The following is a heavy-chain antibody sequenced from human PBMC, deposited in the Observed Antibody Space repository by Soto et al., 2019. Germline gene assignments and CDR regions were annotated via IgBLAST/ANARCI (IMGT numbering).Heavy chain of an antibody. Sequence: QVPLVESGGGVVQPGRSLRLSCAASGFTFSSYGMHWVRQAPGKGLEWVAVISYDGSNKYYADSVKGRFTISRDNSKNTLYLQMNSLRAEDTAVYYCAKGVNDYSNFYYYGMDVWGQGTTVTVSS. CDR2: ISYDGSNK. J-gene: IGHJ6*02. V-gene: IGHV3-30*18. CDR3: AKGVNDYSNFYYYGMDV. CDR1: GFTFSSYG. D-gene: IGHD4-4*01.